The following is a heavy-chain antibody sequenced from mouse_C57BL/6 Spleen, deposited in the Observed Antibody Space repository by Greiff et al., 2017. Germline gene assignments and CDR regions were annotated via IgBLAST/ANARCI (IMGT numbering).Heavy chain of an antibody. CDR2: IDPSDSYT. CDR1: GYTFTSYW. J-gene: IGHJ1*03. Sequence: VQLQQSGAELVMPGASVKLSCKASGYTFTSYWMHWVKQRPGQGLEWIGEIDPSDSYTNYNQKFKGKSTLTVDKSSSTAYMQLSSLTSEDSAVYYCARYSNYSYWYFDVWGTGTTVTVSS. CDR3: ARYSNYSYWYFDV. V-gene: IGHV1-69*01. D-gene: IGHD2-5*01.